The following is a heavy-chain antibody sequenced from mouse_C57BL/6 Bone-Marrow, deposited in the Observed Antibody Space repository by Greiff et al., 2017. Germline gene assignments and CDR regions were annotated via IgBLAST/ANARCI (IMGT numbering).Heavy chain of an antibody. J-gene: IGHJ1*03. Sequence: VQLQQPGAELVKPGASVKMSCKASGYTFTSYWLTWVKQRPGQGLEWIGDIYPGSGSTNYNEKFKSKATLTVDTSSSTAYMQLSSLTSEDSAVYYCAREALTTVVAFDWYFDVWGTGTTVTVSS. CDR3: AREALTTVVAFDWYFDV. CDR2: IYPGSGST. CDR1: GYTFTSYW. D-gene: IGHD1-1*01. V-gene: IGHV1-55*01.